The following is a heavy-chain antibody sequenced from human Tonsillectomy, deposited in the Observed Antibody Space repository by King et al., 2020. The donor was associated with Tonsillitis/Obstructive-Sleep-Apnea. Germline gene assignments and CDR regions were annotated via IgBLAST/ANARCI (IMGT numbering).Heavy chain of an antibody. V-gene: IGHV4-39*01. D-gene: IGHD1-7*01. CDR1: GGSFNSNSYY. J-gene: IGHJ3*02. CDR3: ARYNAVELRAFDI. Sequence: QLQESGPGLVKPSETLSLTCTVSGGSFNSNSYYWGWIRQPPGTGLEWIGSVYYSGNTYYNPSLKSRVTISVDTSKNQFSLKLSSVTAADTAVYYCARYNAVELRAFDIWGQGTMVTVSS. CDR2: VYYSGNT.